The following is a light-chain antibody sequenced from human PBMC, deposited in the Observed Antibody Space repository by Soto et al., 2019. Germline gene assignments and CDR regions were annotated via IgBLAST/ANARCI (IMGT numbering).Light chain of an antibody. J-gene: IGKJ2*01. CDR3: QQYNSYPHT. Sequence: DIQMTQSPSTLSASVGDRVTITCRASQSINSWLAWYQQKSGKAPKLLIYKASSLESGVPSRFSGSGSGTEFSLTISSLQHDDFATYYCQQYNSYPHTFGQGTKLEIK. V-gene: IGKV1-5*03. CDR1: QSINSW. CDR2: KAS.